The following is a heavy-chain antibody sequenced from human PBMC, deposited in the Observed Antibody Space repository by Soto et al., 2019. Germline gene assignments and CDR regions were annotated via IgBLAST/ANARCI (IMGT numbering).Heavy chain of an antibody. Sequence: ASVKVSCKASGYTFTSYDINWVRQAPGQGLEWMGWMKPNSGNTGYAQKFQGRVTMTRNTSISTAYMELSNLRSEDTAVYYCVRDIVVVVAATNYYYYGMDVWGQGTTVTVS. CDR3: VRDIVVVVAATNYYYYGMDV. CDR1: GYTFTSYD. V-gene: IGHV1-8*01. J-gene: IGHJ6*02. CDR2: MKPNSGNT. D-gene: IGHD2-15*01.